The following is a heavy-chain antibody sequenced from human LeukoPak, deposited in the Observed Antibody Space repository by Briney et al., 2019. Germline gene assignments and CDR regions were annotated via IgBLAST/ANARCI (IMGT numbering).Heavy chain of an antibody. D-gene: IGHD3-10*01. V-gene: IGHV3-30*02. Sequence: GGSLRLSCAASGFTFSSYGMHWVRQAPGKGLEWVAFIRYDGSNKYYADSVKGRFTISRDNSKNTLYLQMNGLRAEDTAVYYCAKDSGWYYYGSGSSYYFDYWGQGTLVTVSS. CDR3: AKDSGWYYYGSGSSYYFDY. CDR1: GFTFSSYG. CDR2: IRYDGSNK. J-gene: IGHJ4*02.